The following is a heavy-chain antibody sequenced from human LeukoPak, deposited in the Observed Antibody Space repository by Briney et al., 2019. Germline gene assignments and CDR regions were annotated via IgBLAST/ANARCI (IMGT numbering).Heavy chain of an antibody. D-gene: IGHD3-10*01. CDR3: TRDSYKSPDY. J-gene: IGHJ4*02. CDR2: VNTDGSAT. V-gene: IGHV3-74*01. CDR1: GFTFNSYW. Sequence: QAGGSLRLSCAASGFTFNSYWMSWARQPPGKGLVWVPRVNTDGSATSYADSVKGRFTISRDNAKNTLYLQMNSLRAEDTAVYYCTRDSYKSPDYWGQGTLVTVSS.